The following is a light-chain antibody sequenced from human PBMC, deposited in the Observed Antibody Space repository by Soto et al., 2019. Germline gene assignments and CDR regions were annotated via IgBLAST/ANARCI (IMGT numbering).Light chain of an antibody. CDR2: EVT. CDR3: KSRTTRNTLV. V-gene: IGLV2-14*01. Sequence: QSVLTQPASVSGSPGQSITISCTGTSSDVGGYNYVSWYQQHPGKAPKLIIYEVTHRPSGVSSRSYGSRSGNTASLTISGLQAEDEADYYCKSRTTRNTLVFGGGTKLTVL. J-gene: IGLJ3*02. CDR1: SSDVGGYNY.